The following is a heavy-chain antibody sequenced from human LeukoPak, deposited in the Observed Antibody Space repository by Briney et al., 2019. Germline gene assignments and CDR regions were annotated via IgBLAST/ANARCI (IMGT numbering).Heavy chain of an antibody. Sequence: SGGSLRLSCAASGFTFSSYAMSWVRQAPGKGLEWVSAISGSGGATYYADSVKGRFTISRDNSKNTLYLQMNSLRAEDTAVYYCARVQDWYHPFDYWGQGTLVTVSS. J-gene: IGHJ4*02. CDR1: GFTFSSYA. CDR3: ARVQDWYHPFDY. CDR2: ISGSGGAT. D-gene: IGHD3/OR15-3a*01. V-gene: IGHV3-23*01.